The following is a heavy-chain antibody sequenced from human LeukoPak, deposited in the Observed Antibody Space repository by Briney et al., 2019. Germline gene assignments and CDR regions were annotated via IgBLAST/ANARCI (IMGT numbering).Heavy chain of an antibody. V-gene: IGHV4-59*01. CDR1: GSSINNDY. Sequence: SETLSLTCTVSGSSINNDYGNWIRQAPVEGLEWIGYIYKRERTKYNPSIRSRVTISADTSKNQFSLRLSSVIAADTAVYYCMIVAGWLSDYGGQGALVTVSS. CDR2: IYKRERT. J-gene: IGHJ4*02. CDR3: MIVAGWLSDY. D-gene: IGHD6-19*01.